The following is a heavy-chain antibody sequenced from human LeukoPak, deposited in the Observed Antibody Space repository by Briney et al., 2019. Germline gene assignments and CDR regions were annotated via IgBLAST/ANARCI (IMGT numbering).Heavy chain of an antibody. V-gene: IGHV3-7*01. D-gene: IGHD2-2*01. Sequence: GGSLRLSCAASGFTFSSYWMSWVRQAPGKGLEWVANIKQDGSEKYYVDSVKGRFTISRDNAKNSLYLQMNSLRAEDTAVYYCAREYCSSTSCYLYWGQGTLVTVSS. CDR2: IKQDGSEK. CDR3: AREYCSSTSCYLY. J-gene: IGHJ4*02. CDR1: GFTFSSYW.